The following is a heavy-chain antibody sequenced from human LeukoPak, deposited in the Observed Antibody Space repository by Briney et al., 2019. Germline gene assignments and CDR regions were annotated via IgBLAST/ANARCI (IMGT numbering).Heavy chain of an antibody. CDR1: GFTFSSYG. CDR3: AKARTVDYYDSSGYYGHDWHFGY. Sequence: GGSLRLSCAACGFTFSSYGMHWVRQAPGKGLEWVAVISYDGKTKYYADSVKGRFTISRDNSKNTLYLEMNSLRTEDTAVYYCAKARTVDYYDSSGYYGHDWHFGYWGQGTLVTVSS. J-gene: IGHJ4*02. CDR2: ISYDGKTK. D-gene: IGHD3-22*01. V-gene: IGHV3-30*18.